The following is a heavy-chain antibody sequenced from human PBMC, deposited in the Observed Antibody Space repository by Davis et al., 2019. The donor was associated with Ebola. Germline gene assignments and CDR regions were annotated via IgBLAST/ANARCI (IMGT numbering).Heavy chain of an antibody. Sequence: PGGSLRLSCAASGFTFSSYAMSWVRQAPGKGLEWVSGIGGGGYNADYAESVKGRFTISRDNSKNKLYLQMNGLRDEDTAVYYCARVSYCGGNCHWYFDLWGRGTLVTVSS. CDR2: IGGGGYNA. D-gene: IGHD2-21*02. CDR1: GFTFSSYA. J-gene: IGHJ2*01. CDR3: ARVSYCGGNCHWYFDL. V-gene: IGHV3-23*01.